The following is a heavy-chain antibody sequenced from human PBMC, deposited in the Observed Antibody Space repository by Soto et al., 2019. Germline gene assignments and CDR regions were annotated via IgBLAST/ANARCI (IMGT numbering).Heavy chain of an antibody. CDR3: ARDISSGWYYFDY. J-gene: IGHJ4*02. D-gene: IGHD6-19*01. V-gene: IGHV3-33*01. CDR2: IWYDGSNK. CDR1: GFTFSSYG. Sequence: GGSLRLSCAASGFTFSSYGMHWVRQAPGKGLEWVAVIWYDGSNKYYADSVKGRFTISRDNSKNTLYLQTNSLRAEDTAVYSCARDISSGWYYFDYWGQGTMVTVSS.